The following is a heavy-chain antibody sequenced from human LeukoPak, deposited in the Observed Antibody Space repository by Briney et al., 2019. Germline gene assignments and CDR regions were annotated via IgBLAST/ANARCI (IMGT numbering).Heavy chain of an antibody. CDR2: IISTGTI. CDR3: ARVDLVGAPPPQMDV. J-gene: IGHJ6*04. V-gene: IGHV4-59*01. Sequence: SETLSLTCTVSGASISGYYWSWIRQPPGKRLEWIGYIISTGTINYNPSLKSRVTISIDTSKNQLSLQLTSVTAADTAVYYCARVDLVGAPPPQMDVWGKGTTVTVSS. CDR1: GASISGYY. D-gene: IGHD1-26*01.